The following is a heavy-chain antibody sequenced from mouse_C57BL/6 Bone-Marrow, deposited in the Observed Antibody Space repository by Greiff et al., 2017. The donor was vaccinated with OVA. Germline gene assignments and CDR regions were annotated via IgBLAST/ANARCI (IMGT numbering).Heavy chain of an antibody. CDR3: AREVNLLLWCYYAMDY. Sequence: QVQLQQPGAELVRPGTSVKLSCKASGYTFTSYWMHWVKQRPGQGLEWIGVIDPSDSYPNYNQKFKGKATLTVDTSSSTAYMQLSSLTSEDSAVYYCAREVNLLLWCYYAMDYWGQGTSVTVSS. D-gene: IGHD1-1*02. CDR1: GYTFTSYW. J-gene: IGHJ4*01. V-gene: IGHV1-59*01. CDR2: IDPSDSYP.